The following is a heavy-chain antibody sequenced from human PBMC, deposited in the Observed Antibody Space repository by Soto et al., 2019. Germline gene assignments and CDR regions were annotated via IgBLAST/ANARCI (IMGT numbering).Heavy chain of an antibody. V-gene: IGHV1-18*01. CDR3: ARGYYYGSGRPTPGGMDV. CDR2: ISTYTGNT. D-gene: IGHD3-10*01. CDR1: GYTFTNYD. J-gene: IGHJ6*02. Sequence: QVHLVQSGAEVKKPGASVKVSCKASGYTFTNYDINWVRQAPGQGLEWMGWISTYTGNTNYAQKLQGRVTMTTDTDTSPAYMELRSLRSDDTAVYYCARGYYYGSGRPTPGGMDVWGQGTTVTVSS.